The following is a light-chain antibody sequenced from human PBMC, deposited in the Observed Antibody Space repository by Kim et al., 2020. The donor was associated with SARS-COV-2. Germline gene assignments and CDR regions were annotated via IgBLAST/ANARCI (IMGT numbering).Light chain of an antibody. J-gene: IGLJ2*01. V-gene: IGLV1-40*01. CDR2: GNS. CDR1: SSNIGAGYD. CDR3: QSYDSSLSGVL. Sequence: RVTISCTGSSSNIGAGYDVHWYQQVPGTVPKLLIYGNSNRPSGVPDRFSGSKSGTSASLAITGLQAEDEADYYCQSYDSSLSGVLFGGGTKLTVL.